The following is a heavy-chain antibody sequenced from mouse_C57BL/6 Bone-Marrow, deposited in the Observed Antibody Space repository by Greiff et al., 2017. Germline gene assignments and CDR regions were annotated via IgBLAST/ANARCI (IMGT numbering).Heavy chain of an antibody. CDR1: GFNIKDDY. CDR2: IDPENGDT. CDR3: TTDYDYDGHFR. D-gene: IGHD2-4*01. V-gene: IGHV14-4*01. Sequence: VQLKESGAELVRPGASVKLSCTASGFNIKDDYMHWVKQRPEQGLEWIGWIDPENGDTEYASKFQGKATITADTSSNTAYLQLSSLTSEDTAVYYCTTDYDYDGHFRRGQGTLVTVSA. J-gene: IGHJ3*01.